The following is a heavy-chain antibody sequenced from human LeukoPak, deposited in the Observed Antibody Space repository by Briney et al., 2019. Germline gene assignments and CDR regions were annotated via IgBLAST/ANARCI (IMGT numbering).Heavy chain of an antibody. CDR2: ISSSGSST. V-gene: IGHV3-11*03. D-gene: IGHD2-15*01. CDR1: GFTFSDYY. Sequence: GGPLRLSCAASGFTFSDYYMNWIRQAPGKGLEWISYISSSGSSTRYADSVKGRFTISRDNTRNSLYLQMTSLRADDTAVYYCASKGGNWGQGTLVTVSS. J-gene: IGHJ4*02. CDR3: ASKGGN.